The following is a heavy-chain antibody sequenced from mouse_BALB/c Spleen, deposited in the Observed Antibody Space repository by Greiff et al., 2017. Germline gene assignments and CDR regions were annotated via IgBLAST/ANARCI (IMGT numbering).Heavy chain of an antibody. Sequence: QVQLQQSGPGLVAPSQSLSITCTVSGFSLTSYGVHWVRQPPGKGLEWLGVIWAGGSTNYNSALISRLSISKDNSKSQVFFKMNSLQANDTAIYYCARNYDYDAWFAYWGQGTLVTVSA. CDR3: ARNYDYDAWFAY. D-gene: IGHD2-4*01. CDR1: GFSLTSYG. V-gene: IGHV2-9*02. CDR2: IWAGGST. J-gene: IGHJ3*01.